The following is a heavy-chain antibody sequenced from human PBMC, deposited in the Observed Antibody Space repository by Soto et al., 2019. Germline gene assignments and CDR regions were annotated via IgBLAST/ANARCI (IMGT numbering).Heavy chain of an antibody. J-gene: IGHJ5*01. CDR2: IFYSGTT. D-gene: IGHD3-10*02. CDR1: GGSISSYY. Sequence: QVQLQESGPGLVKPSETLSLTCTVSGGSISSYYWSWIRQPPGKGLEWIGFIFYSGTTSYNPPLKSRVTISIDTSEYKFSLKLNALTAADTAVYYCASMIGDPVLSFDSWGQGTLVAVSS. CDR3: ASMIGDPVLSFDS. V-gene: IGHV4-59*01.